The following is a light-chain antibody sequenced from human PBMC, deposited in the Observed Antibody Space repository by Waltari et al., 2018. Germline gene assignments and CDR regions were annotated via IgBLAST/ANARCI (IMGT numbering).Light chain of an antibody. CDR2: DVS. Sequence: QSALTQPVSVSGSPGQSIAISCTGTSSDVGGYDYVFWYQQHPGKVPTLMIYDVSARHSGVSNRFSGSKSGNTASLTISGLQAEDEADYYCTSFTSSRTYVFGTGTKVTVL. CDR1: SSDVGGYDY. V-gene: IGLV2-14*03. J-gene: IGLJ1*01. CDR3: TSFTSSRTYV.